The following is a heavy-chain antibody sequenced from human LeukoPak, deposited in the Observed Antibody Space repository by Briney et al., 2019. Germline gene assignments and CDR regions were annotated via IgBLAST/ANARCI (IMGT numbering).Heavy chain of an antibody. V-gene: IGHV1-2*02. D-gene: IGHD3-10*01. J-gene: IGHJ4*02. CDR2: INPNSGDT. CDR1: GYTFTDYY. CDR3: ARITMVRGVIRKEWRPFDY. Sequence: ASVKVSCKASGYTFTDYYMHWVRQAPGQGLEWMGWINPNSGDTNYAQKFQGRVTMTRDTSITTAYMELSSLRSDDTAVYYCARITMVRGVIRKEWRPFDYWGQGTLVTVSS.